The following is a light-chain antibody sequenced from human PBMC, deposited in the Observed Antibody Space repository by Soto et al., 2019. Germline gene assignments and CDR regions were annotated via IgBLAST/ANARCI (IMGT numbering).Light chain of an antibody. CDR1: QSVSSSY. V-gene: IGKV3-20*01. Sequence: EIVLTQSPGTLSLSPGERATLSCRASQSVSSSYLAWYQQKPGQAPRLLMYGASSKATGIPDRFSGSGSATDFPLTISRLEPEDFAVYYCQQYSSSGGTFGQGTKVEIK. CDR3: QQYSSSGGT. CDR2: GAS. J-gene: IGKJ1*01.